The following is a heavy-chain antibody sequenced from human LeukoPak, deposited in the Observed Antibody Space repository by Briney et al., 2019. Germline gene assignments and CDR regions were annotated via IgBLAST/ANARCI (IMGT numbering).Heavy chain of an antibody. J-gene: IGHJ4*02. CDR3: ARDKAAAFDC. V-gene: IGHV3-33*01. CDR1: RFTFSNYG. D-gene: IGHD2-15*01. Sequence: PGRSLRLSCAASRFTFSNYGMHWVRQAPGKGLEWVAVIWYDGSNKYYADSVKGRFTVSRDNSKNTLYLQMNSQRAEDTAVYYCARDKAAAFDCWGQGTLVTVSS. CDR2: IWYDGSNK.